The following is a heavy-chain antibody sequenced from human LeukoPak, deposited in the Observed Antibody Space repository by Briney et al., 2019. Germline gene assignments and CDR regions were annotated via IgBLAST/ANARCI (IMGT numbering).Heavy chain of an antibody. J-gene: IGHJ3*02. CDR3: ARGAGDSDAFDI. D-gene: IGHD3-16*01. Sequence: SVKVSCKASGYTFTGYYMHWARQAPGQGLEWMGGIIPIFGTANYAQKFQGRVTITEDESTSTAYMELSSLRSEDTAVYYCARGAGDSDAFDIWGQGTMVTVSS. CDR1: GYTFTGYY. CDR2: IIPIFGTA. V-gene: IGHV1-69*13.